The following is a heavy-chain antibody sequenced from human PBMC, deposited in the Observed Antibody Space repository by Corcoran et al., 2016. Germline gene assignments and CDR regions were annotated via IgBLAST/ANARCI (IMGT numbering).Heavy chain of an antibody. Sequence: QLQLQESGPGLVKPSETLSLTCTVSGGSMSRSSYYWGWIRQTPGKGLEWIGTISYSGSTYYNPSLKSRVTISVDTSKNHFSLRLSSVTAADTAMYYCAQSTHGSASYVYYGMDVWGQGTTVTVSS. CDR1: GGSMSRSSYY. CDR3: AQSTHGSASYVYYGMDV. D-gene: IGHD3-10*01. CDR2: ISYSGST. J-gene: IGHJ6*02. V-gene: IGHV4-39*07.